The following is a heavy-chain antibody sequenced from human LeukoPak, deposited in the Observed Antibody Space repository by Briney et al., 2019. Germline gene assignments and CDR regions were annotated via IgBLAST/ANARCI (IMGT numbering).Heavy chain of an antibody. CDR2: IWYDGSNK. V-gene: IGHV3-33*01. J-gene: IGHJ4*02. Sequence: PGGSLRLSCAASGFTFSSYGMHWVRQAPGKGLEWVAVIWYDGSNKYYADSVKGRFTISRDNSKNTLYLQMNSLRAEDTAVYYCARERGSQGYFDYWGQGTLVTVSS. CDR1: GFTFSSYG. CDR3: ARERGSQGYFDY. D-gene: IGHD1-26*01.